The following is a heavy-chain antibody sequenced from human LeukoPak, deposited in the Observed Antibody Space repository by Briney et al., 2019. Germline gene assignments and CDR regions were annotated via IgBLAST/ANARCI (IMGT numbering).Heavy chain of an antibody. CDR3: ARAYYGSGTSHFDS. Sequence: GGSLRLSCAASGFSFSIYSMNWVRQAPGKGLEWVSSISSSSSYIYYADSVKGRFTISRDNDKNSLYLQMDSLRAEDTAVYYCARAYYGSGTSHFDSWGQGTLVTVSS. CDR1: GFSFSIYS. D-gene: IGHD3-10*01. J-gene: IGHJ4*02. CDR2: ISSSSSYI. V-gene: IGHV3-21*01.